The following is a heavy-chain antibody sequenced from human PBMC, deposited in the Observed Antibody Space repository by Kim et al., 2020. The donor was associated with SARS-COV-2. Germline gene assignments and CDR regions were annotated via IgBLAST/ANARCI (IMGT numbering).Heavy chain of an antibody. CDR2: ISSSSSYI. J-gene: IGHJ1*01. D-gene: IGHD3-22*01. V-gene: IGHV3-21*01. Sequence: GGSLRLSCAASGFTFSSYNMNWVRQAPGKGLEWVSSISSSSSYIYYADSVKGRFTISRDNAKNSLYLQMNSLRAEDTAVYYCARGEYHYETQHWGQGTLVTVSS. CDR1: GFTFSSYN. CDR3: ARGEYHYETQH.